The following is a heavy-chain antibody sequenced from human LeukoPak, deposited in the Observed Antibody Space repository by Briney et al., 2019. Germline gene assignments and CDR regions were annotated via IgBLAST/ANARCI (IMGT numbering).Heavy chain of an antibody. V-gene: IGHV1-18*01. CDR3: ARDLIDDSSGNLENWFDP. CDR2: ISAYNGNT. D-gene: IGHD3-22*01. CDR1: GYTFTSYG. Sequence: GASVKVSCKASGYTFTSYGISWVRQAPGQGLEWMGWISAYNGNTNYAQKLQGRVTMTTDTSTSTAYMELRSLRSDDTAVYYCARDLIDDSSGNLENWFDPWGQGTLVTVSS. J-gene: IGHJ5*02.